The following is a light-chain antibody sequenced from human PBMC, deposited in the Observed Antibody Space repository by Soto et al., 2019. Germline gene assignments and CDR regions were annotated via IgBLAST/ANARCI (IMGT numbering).Light chain of an antibody. CDR1: QSISRY. CDR3: QQSYSNPRT. CDR2: AAS. J-gene: IGKJ1*01. V-gene: IGKV1-39*01. Sequence: DIQMTQPPSSLSASVGGRVSFTRRASQSISRYLNWYQQNPGKAPNLLIFAASSLQSGVPLRFSGSGSGTDFTLTISSLQPEDFPTYYCQQSYSNPRTFGQGTKV.